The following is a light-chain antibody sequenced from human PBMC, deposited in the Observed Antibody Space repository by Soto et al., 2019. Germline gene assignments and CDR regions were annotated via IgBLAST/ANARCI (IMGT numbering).Light chain of an antibody. J-gene: IGKJ3*01. CDR3: QQVNSFPRT. CDR1: QGIRNY. V-gene: IGKV1-9*01. Sequence: IQLTQSPSSLSASVGDRVTITCRASQGIRNYLAWYQQKPGRAPRLLIYAASTSQNVVPSRFSGSGSGTDFTLTISSLQPEDFATYYCQQVNSFPRTFGPGTTVDVK. CDR2: AAS.